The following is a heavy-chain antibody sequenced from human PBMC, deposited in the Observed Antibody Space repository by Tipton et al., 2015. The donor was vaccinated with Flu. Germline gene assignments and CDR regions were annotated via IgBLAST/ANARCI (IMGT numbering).Heavy chain of an antibody. Sequence: TLSLTCSVSADSISSYYWSWIRQPPGKGLEWIGYIYYNGNTNYNPSLKSRVTISVDTSKNQFSLKVSSVTAADTAVYYCARYGSYFEYWGQGTLVTVPS. V-gene: IGHV4-59*01. CDR3: ARYGSYFEY. CDR1: ADSISSYY. CDR2: IYYNGNT. J-gene: IGHJ4*02. D-gene: IGHD1-26*01.